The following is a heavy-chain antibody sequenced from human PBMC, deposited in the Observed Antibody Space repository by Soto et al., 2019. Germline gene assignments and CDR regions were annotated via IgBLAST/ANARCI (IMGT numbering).Heavy chain of an antibody. Sequence: QVQLVESGGGVVQPGGSLRLSCAASGFPFHTYGMNWLRQAPGKGLEWAAMIWNHGTDKYYADAVKGRFTISRDNPENTVYLQMNSLRVEDTAVYYCARGPGSGVYLSAYDIWGQGTMVTVSS. CDR2: IWNHGTDK. J-gene: IGHJ3*02. V-gene: IGHV3-33*01. CDR1: GFPFHTYG. CDR3: ARGPGSGVYLSAYDI. D-gene: IGHD2-15*01.